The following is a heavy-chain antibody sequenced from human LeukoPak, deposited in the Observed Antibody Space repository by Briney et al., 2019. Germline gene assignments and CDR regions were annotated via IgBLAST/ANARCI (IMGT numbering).Heavy chain of an antibody. CDR1: GYSFTRYW. J-gene: IGHJ4*02. V-gene: IGHV5-51*01. Sequence: GESLKISCKGSGYSFTRYWIGWMRQMPGKGLEWMGIIYPGDSDTRYSPSFQGQVTISADKSISTAYLQWSSLKALDTAMYYCARQRGYYDSSGPSFFDYWGQGTLVTVSS. CDR3: ARQRGYYDSSGPSFFDY. D-gene: IGHD3-22*01. CDR2: IYPGDSDT.